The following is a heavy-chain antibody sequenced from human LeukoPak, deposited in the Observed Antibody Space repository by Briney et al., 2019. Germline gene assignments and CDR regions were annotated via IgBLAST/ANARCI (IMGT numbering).Heavy chain of an antibody. V-gene: IGHV4-30-4*08. CDR1: GDSISSGDYY. CDR3: ARDSGGYCSGGSCYSDY. Sequence: SETLSLTCTVSGDSISSGDYYWSWIRLPPGKGLEWIGYIYYSGSTYYNPSLKSRVTISVDTSKNQFSLKLSSVTAADTAVYYCARDSGGYCSGGSCYSDYWGQGTLVTVSS. CDR2: IYYSGST. J-gene: IGHJ4*02. D-gene: IGHD2-15*01.